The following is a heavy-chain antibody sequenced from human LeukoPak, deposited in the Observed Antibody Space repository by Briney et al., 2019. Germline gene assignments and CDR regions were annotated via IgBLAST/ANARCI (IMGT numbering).Heavy chain of an antibody. CDR1: GFTFSSYA. Sequence: GGSLRLSCAASGFTFSSYAMSWVRQAPGKGLEWVSAISGSGGSTYYADSVKGRFIISRDNSKNTLYLQMNSLRAEDTAVYYCAFEIGRSQGAFDIWGQGTMITVSS. CDR2: ISGSGGST. V-gene: IGHV3-23*01. D-gene: IGHD1-26*01. CDR3: AFEIGRSQGAFDI. J-gene: IGHJ3*02.